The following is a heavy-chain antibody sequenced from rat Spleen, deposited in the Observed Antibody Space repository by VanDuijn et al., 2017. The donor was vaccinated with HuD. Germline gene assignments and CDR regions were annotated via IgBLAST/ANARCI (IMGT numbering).Heavy chain of an antibody. J-gene: IGHJ2*01. D-gene: IGHD1-9*01. CDR1: GFTFSNYD. V-gene: IGHV5S23*01. CDR2: INTGGGRT. CDR3: VTTYFGYGYFDY. Sequence: EVQLVESGGGLLQPGGSLKLSCAASGFTFSNYDMAWVRQAPAKGLEWVASINTGGGRTYYRDSVQGRFTLSRDNTRNTLYLQMDGLKSEDTATYYCVTTYFGYGYFDYWGQGVLVTVSS.